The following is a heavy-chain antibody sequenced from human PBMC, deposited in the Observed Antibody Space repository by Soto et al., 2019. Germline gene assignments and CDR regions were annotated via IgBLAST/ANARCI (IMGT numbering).Heavy chain of an antibody. CDR1: GGSISSYY. Sequence: LSLTCTVSGGSISSYYWSWIRQPPGKGLEWIGYIYYSGSTNYNPSLKSRVTISVDTSKNQFSLKLSSVTAADTAVYYCARGLYSYGPFDYWGQATLVTVSS. V-gene: IGHV4-59*01. J-gene: IGHJ4*02. D-gene: IGHD5-18*01. CDR2: IYYSGST. CDR3: ARGLYSYGPFDY.